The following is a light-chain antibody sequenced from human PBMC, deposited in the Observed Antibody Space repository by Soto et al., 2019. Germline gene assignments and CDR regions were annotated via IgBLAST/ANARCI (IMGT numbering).Light chain of an antibody. Sequence: DIQLTQSPSTLSASVGDRVTITCRASQSFSSWLAWYQQKPGKAPKLLIYDASNLESGAPSRFSGSGSGTEFTLTISSLQPDDFATYYCQQCNSPYTFGQGTKLEIK. CDR1: QSFSSW. J-gene: IGKJ2*01. CDR3: QQCNSPYT. V-gene: IGKV1-5*01. CDR2: DAS.